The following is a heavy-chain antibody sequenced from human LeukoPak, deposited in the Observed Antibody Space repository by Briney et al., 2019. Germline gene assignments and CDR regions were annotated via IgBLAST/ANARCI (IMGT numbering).Heavy chain of an antibody. D-gene: IGHD1-14*01. J-gene: IGHJ4*02. CDR3: TRLPRETAGDY. CDR2: IHPDSSDK. Sequence: GGSLRLSCEASGFTFRRSWLSWIRQTPGKGLEWVANIHPDSSDKFYVNSMEGRFTISRDNTKNSLYLQIDNARLDDTGLYYCTRLPRETAGDYWGQGVPVIVSS. CDR1: GFTFRRSW. V-gene: IGHV3-7*03.